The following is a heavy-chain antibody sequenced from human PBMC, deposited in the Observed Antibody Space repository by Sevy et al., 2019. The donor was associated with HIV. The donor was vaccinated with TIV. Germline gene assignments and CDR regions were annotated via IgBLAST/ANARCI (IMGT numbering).Heavy chain of an antibody. CDR3: ARLGGYGSSSWYFDY. Sequence: GGSLRLSCAASAFTFSSYSMNWVRQAPGKGLEWVSFISRSASTMYYADSVKGRFTISRDNAKSSLYLQMNSLRAEDTAVYYCARLGGYGSSSWYFDYWGQGTLVTVSS. J-gene: IGHJ4*02. CDR1: AFTFSSYS. CDR2: ISRSASTM. D-gene: IGHD6-13*01. V-gene: IGHV3-48*01.